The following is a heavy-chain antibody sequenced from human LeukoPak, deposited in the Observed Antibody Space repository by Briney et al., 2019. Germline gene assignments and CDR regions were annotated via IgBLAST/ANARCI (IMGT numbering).Heavy chain of an antibody. Sequence: SQTLSLTCTVSGGSITNPSYYWSWIRQPAGKGLEWRGRIYSSGSTNYNPSLKSRVTLSIDTSKNQFSLKVNAVTAADTAVYYCARGTSYGSGSYEYFDYWGQGTLVTVSS. D-gene: IGHD3-10*01. CDR2: IYSSGST. CDR3: ARGTSYGSGSYEYFDY. CDR1: GGSITNPSYY. J-gene: IGHJ4*02. V-gene: IGHV4-61*02.